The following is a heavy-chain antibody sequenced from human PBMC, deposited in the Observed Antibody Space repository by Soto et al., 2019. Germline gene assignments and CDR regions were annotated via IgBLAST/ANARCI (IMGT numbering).Heavy chain of an antibody. V-gene: IGHV1-58*01. Sequence: ASGKVSCKASGFTFTSSAVQWVRQARGQRLEWIGWIVVGSGNTNYAQKFQERVTITRDMSTSTAYMELSSLRSEDTAVYYCAADEVSMTTPFYYYGMDVWGQGTTVTVSS. CDR1: GFTFTSSA. CDR3: AADEVSMTTPFYYYGMDV. J-gene: IGHJ6*02. CDR2: IVVGSGNT. D-gene: IGHD4-4*01.